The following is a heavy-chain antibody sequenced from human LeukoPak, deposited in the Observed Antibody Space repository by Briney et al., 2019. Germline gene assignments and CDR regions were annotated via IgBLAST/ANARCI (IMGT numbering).Heavy chain of an antibody. D-gene: IGHD6-13*01. V-gene: IGHV3-21*01. CDR1: GFTFSSYS. Sequence: GGSLRLSCAASGFTFSSYSMNWVRQAPGKGLEWVSSIRISSSDIYYADSVRGRFTISRDNAKNSLYLHMYSLRAEDTAVYFFARDDPEEIAAAGISWFDPWGQGTLVTVSS. CDR3: ARDDPEEIAAAGISWFDP. J-gene: IGHJ5*02. CDR2: IRISSSDI.